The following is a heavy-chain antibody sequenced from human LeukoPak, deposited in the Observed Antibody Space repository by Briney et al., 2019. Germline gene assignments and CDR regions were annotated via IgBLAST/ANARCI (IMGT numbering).Heavy chain of an antibody. V-gene: IGHV3-21*01. D-gene: IGHD5-12*01. CDR3: ARGGYSGYDYVRGAFDI. CDR2: ISSSSSYI. J-gene: IGHJ3*02. CDR1: GFTFSSYS. Sequence: GGSLRLSCAASGFTFSSYSMNWVRQAPGKGLEWVSSISSSSSYIYYADSVKGRFTISRDNAKNSLYLQMNSLRAEDTAVYYCARGGYSGYDYVRGAFDIWGQGTMVTVSS.